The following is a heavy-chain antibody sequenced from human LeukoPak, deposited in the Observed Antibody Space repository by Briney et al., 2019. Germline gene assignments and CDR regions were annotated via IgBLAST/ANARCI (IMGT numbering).Heavy chain of an antibody. J-gene: IGHJ4*02. CDR2: IIPIFGTA. V-gene: IGHV1-69*05. CDR1: GGTFSSYA. Sequence: SVKVSCKAPGGTFSSYAISWVRQAPGQGLEWMGRIIPIFGTANYAQKFQGRVTITTDEFTSTAYMELSSLRSEDTAVYYCARDGGKQNYDFWSGYLTFDYWGQGTLVTVSS. D-gene: IGHD3-3*01. CDR3: ARDGGKQNYDFWSGYLTFDY.